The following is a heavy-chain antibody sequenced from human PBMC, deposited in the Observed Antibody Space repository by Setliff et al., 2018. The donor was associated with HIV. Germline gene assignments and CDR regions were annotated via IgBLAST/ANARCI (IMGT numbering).Heavy chain of an antibody. CDR1: GGSMSSSSYY. V-gene: IGHV4-39*07. CDR2: IYHSGST. Sequence: ETLSLTCTVSGGSMSSSSYYWGWIRQPPGKGLEWIGSIYHSGSTYYNPSLKSRVTISVDTSKNQFSLKLSSMTAADTALYYCARDLGYCSGGSCYWYYWGQGTLVTVSS. CDR3: ARDLGYCSGGSCYWYY. D-gene: IGHD2-15*01. J-gene: IGHJ4*02.